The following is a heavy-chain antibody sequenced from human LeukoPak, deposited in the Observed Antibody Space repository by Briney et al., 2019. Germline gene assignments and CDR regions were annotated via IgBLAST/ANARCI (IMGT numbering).Heavy chain of an antibody. CDR1: GGTFSGYA. J-gene: IGHJ5*02. D-gene: IGHD6-13*01. CDR2: IIPIFGTA. CDR3: ARDLAAAGTWWFDP. V-gene: IGHV1-69*06. Sequence: GASVKVSCKASGGTFSGYAISWVRQAPGQGLEWMGGIIPIFGTANYAQKFQGRVTITADKSTSTAYMELSSLRSEDTAVYYCARDLAAAGTWWFDPWGQGTLVTVSS.